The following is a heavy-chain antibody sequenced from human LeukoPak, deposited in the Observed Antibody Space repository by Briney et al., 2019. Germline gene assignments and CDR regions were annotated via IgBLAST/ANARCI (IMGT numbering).Heavy chain of an antibody. CDR2: IYTSGST. V-gene: IGHV4-61*02. CDR1: GGSISSGSYY. J-gene: IGHJ4*02. Sequence: PSQTLSLTCTVSGGSISSGSYYWSWIRQPPGKGLEWIGRIYTSGSTNYNPSLKSRVTISVDTSKNQFSLKLSSVTAADTAVYYCARERVAATNGFDYWGQGTLVTVSS. CDR3: ARERVAATNGFDY. D-gene: IGHD2-15*01.